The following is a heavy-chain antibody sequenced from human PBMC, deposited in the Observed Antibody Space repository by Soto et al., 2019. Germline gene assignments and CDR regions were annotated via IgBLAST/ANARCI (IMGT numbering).Heavy chain of an antibody. CDR3: ASVRQLVGYFYYYMDV. D-gene: IGHD6-6*01. CDR1: GYTFSNHG. J-gene: IGHJ6*03. Sequence: QVQLLQSGAEVKKPGASVKVSCKASGYTFSNHGITWVRQAPGQGLEWMGWIGAYNGNTHYTQSLQGRVTMTTDTSTSTAYMELRGLRSDDTAVYYCASVRQLVGYFYYYMDVWCKGTTVTVSS. V-gene: IGHV1-18*01. CDR2: IGAYNGNT.